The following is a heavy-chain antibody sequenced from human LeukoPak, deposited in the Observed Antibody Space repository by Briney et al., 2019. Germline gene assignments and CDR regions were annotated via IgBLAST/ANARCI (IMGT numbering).Heavy chain of an antibody. J-gene: IGHJ4*02. CDR2: ISSSSSYI. V-gene: IGHV3-21*01. CDR1: GFTFSTYA. D-gene: IGHD6-13*01. Sequence: PGGSLRLSCAASGFTFSTYAMHWVRQAPGKGLEWVSSISSSSSYIYYADSVKGRFTISRDNAKNSLYLQMNSLRAEDTAVYYCARDAILAAAAYFDYWGQGTLVTVSS. CDR3: ARDAILAAAAYFDY.